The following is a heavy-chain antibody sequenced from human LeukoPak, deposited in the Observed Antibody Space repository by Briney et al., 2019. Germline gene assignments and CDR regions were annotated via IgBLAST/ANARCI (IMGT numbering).Heavy chain of an antibody. J-gene: IGHJ4*02. CDR1: GFTFSSYA. V-gene: IGHV3-30-3*02. CDR2: ISYDGSNK. Sequence: PGGSLRLSCAASGFTFSSYAMHWVRQAPGKGLEWVAVISYDGSNKYYADSVKGRFTISRDNSKNTLYLQMNSLRAEDTAVYYCAKLSGSYTGPFDYWGQGTLVTVSS. D-gene: IGHD1-26*01. CDR3: AKLSGSYTGPFDY.